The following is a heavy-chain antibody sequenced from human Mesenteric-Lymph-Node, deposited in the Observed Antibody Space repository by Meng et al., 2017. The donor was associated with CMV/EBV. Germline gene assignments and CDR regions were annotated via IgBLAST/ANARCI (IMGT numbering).Heavy chain of an antibody. CDR1: FTSYA. V-gene: IGHV1-3*01. J-gene: IGHJ2*01. CDR2: INAGNGNT. CDR3: ARNYYGSGSYYMAGYFDL. D-gene: IGHD3-10*01. Sequence: FTSYAMHWVSQAPGQRLEWMGWINAGNGNTKYSQKFQGRVTITRDTSASTAYMELSSLRSEDTAVYYCARNYYGSGSYYMAGYFDLWGRGTLVTVSS.